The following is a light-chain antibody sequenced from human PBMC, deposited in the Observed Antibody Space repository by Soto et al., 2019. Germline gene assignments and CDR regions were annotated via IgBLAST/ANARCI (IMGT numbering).Light chain of an antibody. CDR1: SSNIGAGYE. Sequence: QSVLTQPPSVSEAPGQRVTISCTGSSSNIGAGYEAHWYQQVPGTAPKLLIYENNNRPSGVPDRFSGSKSGTSASLAITGLQAEDEAEYYCQSYDSSLSGYVFGTWTKMTV. J-gene: IGLJ1*01. CDR2: ENN. CDR3: QSYDSSLSGYV. V-gene: IGLV1-40*01.